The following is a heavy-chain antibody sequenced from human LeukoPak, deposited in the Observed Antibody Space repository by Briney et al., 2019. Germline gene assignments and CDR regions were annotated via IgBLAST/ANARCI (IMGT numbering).Heavy chain of an antibody. V-gene: IGHV1-8*03. CDR3: ATAVAARPGEDAFDI. Sequence: ASVKVSCKASGYTFTSYDINWVRQATGQGLEWMGWMNPNSGNTGYAQKFQGRVTITRNTSISTAYMELSSLRSEDTAVYYCATAVAARPGEDAFDIWGQGTMVTVSS. CDR1: GYTFTSYD. J-gene: IGHJ3*02. CDR2: MNPNSGNT. D-gene: IGHD6-6*01.